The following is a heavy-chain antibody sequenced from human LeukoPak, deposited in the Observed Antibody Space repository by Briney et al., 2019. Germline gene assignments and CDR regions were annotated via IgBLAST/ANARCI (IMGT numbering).Heavy chain of an antibody. CDR2: INTNTGNP. CDR3: ARDPSGQNVLLWFGEPYYYYGMDV. Sequence: ASVKVSCKASGYTCTSYAMNWVRQAPGQGLEWMGWINTNTGNPTYAQGFTGRFVFSLDTSVSTAYLQISSLKAEDTAVYYCARDPSGQNVLLWFGEPYYYYGMDVWGQGTTVTVSS. J-gene: IGHJ6*02. D-gene: IGHD3-10*01. CDR1: GYTCTSYA. V-gene: IGHV7-4-1*02.